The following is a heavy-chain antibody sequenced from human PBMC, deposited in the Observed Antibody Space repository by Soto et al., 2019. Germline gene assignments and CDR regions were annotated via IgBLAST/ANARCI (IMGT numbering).Heavy chain of an antibody. CDR3: VASGYSYDYYFDY. Sequence: QVQLQESGPGLVKPSGTLSLTCAVSGGSISSTNWWSWVRQPPGKGLEWMGEIYHSGSTNYNPSLKSRVTISVDKSKNQFSLKLSSVTAADTAVYYCVASGYSYDYYFDYWGQGTLVTVSS. V-gene: IGHV4-4*02. J-gene: IGHJ4*02. D-gene: IGHD5-18*01. CDR2: IYHSGST. CDR1: GGSISSTNW.